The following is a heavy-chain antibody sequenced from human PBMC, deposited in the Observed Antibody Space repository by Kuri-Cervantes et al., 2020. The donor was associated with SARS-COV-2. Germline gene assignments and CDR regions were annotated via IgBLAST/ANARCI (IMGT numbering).Heavy chain of an antibody. CDR1: GGSINGYH. D-gene: IGHD6-19*01. CDR2: ISTKPTT. V-gene: IGHV4-4*07. Sequence: GSLRLSCDVPGGSINGYHWSWIRQVAGKGLEWIGRISTKPTTDYNSSLKSRVTMSLETSRNQFSLRLTSVTAADTALYYCARGQWLGLYFDYWGQGILVTVSS. J-gene: IGHJ4*02. CDR3: ARGQWLGLYFDY.